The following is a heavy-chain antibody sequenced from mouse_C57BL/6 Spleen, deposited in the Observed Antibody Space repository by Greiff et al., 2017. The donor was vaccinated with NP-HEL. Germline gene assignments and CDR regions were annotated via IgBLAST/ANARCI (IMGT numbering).Heavy chain of an antibody. CDR3: ASYYGYEGFAY. CDR1: GYTFTSYW. D-gene: IGHD2-2*01. J-gene: IGHJ3*01. V-gene: IGHV1-69*01. CDR2: IDPSDSYT. Sequence: VQLQQPGAELVMPGASVKLSCKASGYTFTSYWMHWVKQRPGQGLEWIGEIDPSDSYTNYNQKFTGKSTLTVDKSSSTAYMQLSSLTSEDSAVYHCASYYGYEGFAYWGQGTLVTVSA.